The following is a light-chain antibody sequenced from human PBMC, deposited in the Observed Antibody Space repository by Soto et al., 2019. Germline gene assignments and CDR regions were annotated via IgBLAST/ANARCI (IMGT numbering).Light chain of an antibody. J-gene: IGLJ1*01. Sequence: QSVLTQPASVSGSPGQSITISCTGTSSDVGGYNYVSWYQQHPGKAPKLMIYEVSNRPSGVSNRFSGSKSGNTASLTISGLQAEDEADYYCSSYTTSRLYVFGTGTKLTVL. CDR3: SSYTTSRLYV. V-gene: IGLV2-14*01. CDR2: EVS. CDR1: SSDVGGYNY.